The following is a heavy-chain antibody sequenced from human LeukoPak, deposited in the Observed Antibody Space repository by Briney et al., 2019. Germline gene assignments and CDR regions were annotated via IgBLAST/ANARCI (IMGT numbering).Heavy chain of an antibody. D-gene: IGHD5-24*01. CDR3: ARDPSRWLQPSYYFDY. CDR1: GFTFNDYY. V-gene: IGHV3-11*04. J-gene: IGHJ4*02. Sequence: GGSLRLSCAASGFTFNDYYMTWIRQAPGKGLEWVSYMSSSGSTIYYADSVKGRFTISRDNAKNSLYLQMNSLRAEDTAVYYCARDPSRWLQPSYYFDYCGQGTLVTVSS. CDR2: MSSSGSTI.